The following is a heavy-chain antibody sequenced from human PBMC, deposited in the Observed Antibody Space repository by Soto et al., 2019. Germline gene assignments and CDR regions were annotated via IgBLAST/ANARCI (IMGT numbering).Heavy chain of an antibody. Sequence: PGGSLRLSCAASGFSVSSNYMSWVRQAPGKGLEWVSFIYSGGSTYSADSVKGRFTISRDNSMNTMYLQMNSLRAEDTAVYYCARVPGSLWGQGPLVTVSS. CDR3: ARVPGSL. V-gene: IGHV3-66*01. J-gene: IGHJ4*02. CDR2: IYSGGST. D-gene: IGHD1-26*01. CDR1: GFSVSSNY.